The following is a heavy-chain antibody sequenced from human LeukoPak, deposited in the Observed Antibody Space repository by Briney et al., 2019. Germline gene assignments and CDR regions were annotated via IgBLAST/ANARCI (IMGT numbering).Heavy chain of an antibody. J-gene: IGHJ5*02. CDR2: ISYDGSNK. CDR3: AKSSSWYLDWFDP. Sequence: GGSLRPSCAASGFTFSSYAMHWVRQAPGKGLEWVAVISYDGSNKYYTDSVKGRFTISRDNSKNTLYLQMNSLRAEDTAVYYCAKSSSWYLDWFDPWGQGALVTVSS. CDR1: GFTFSSYA. D-gene: IGHD6-13*01. V-gene: IGHV3-30*04.